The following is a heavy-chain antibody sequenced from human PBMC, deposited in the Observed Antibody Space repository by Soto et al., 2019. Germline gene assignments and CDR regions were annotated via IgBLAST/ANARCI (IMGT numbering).Heavy chain of an antibody. CDR1: CYTFTSYG. CDR3: ARAKSSLYYYGSGSYYNPADYFDY. D-gene: IGHD3-10*01. V-gene: IGHV1-18*01. J-gene: IGHJ4*02. CDR2: ISAYNGNT. Sequence: GASVKVSCKASCYTFTSYGISWVRQAPGQGLEWMGWISAYNGNTNYAQKLQGRVTMTTDTSTSTAYMELRSLRSDDTAVYYCARAKSSLYYYGSGSYYNPADYFDYWGQGTLVTVSS.